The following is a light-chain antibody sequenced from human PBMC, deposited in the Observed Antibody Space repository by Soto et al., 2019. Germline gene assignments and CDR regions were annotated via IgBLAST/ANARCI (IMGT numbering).Light chain of an antibody. CDR2: EAS. Sequence: DIQMTQSPSTLSASVGDRVTITCRASQSISSWLAWYQQKPGKAPKLLIYEASSLERGVPSRFSGSGSGTEFTLTISSLQPDDFATYYCQQYRSYWTFGQGTKVDI. V-gene: IGKV1-5*03. CDR3: QQYRSYWT. J-gene: IGKJ1*01. CDR1: QSISSW.